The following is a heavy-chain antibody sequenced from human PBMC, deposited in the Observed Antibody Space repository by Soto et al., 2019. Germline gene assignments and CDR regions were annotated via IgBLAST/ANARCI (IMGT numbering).Heavy chain of an antibody. CDR1: GGSISSSNW. J-gene: IGHJ5*02. CDR2: IHHTGST. V-gene: IGHV4-4*02. Sequence: PSETLCLTCAVSGGSISSSNWWSWVRQPPGKGLEWIGEIHHTGSTNYSPSLKSRVTISIDNSNNQFSLNVDSVTAADTAVYYCARAPGELSFPWFEPWGQGTLVTVSS. CDR3: ARAPGELSFPWFEP. D-gene: IGHD3-10*01.